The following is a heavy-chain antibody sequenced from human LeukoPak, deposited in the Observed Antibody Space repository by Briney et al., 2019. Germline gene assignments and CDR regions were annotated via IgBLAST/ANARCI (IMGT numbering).Heavy chain of an antibody. J-gene: IGHJ4*02. CDR1: GGTFSRYA. D-gene: IGHD6-19*01. Sequence: LVKVSCKASGGTFSRYAISWVRQAPGQGLEWMGGIIPIFGTANYAQKFQGRVTITADESTSTAYMELSSLRSEDTAVYYCARPNSGWSYYFDYWGQGTLVTVSS. CDR2: IIPIFGTA. CDR3: ARPNSGWSYYFDY. V-gene: IGHV1-69*13.